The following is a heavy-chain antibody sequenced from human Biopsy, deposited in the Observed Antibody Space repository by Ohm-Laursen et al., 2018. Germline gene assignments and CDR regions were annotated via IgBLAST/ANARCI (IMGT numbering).Heavy chain of an antibody. J-gene: IGHJ3*02. D-gene: IGHD2/OR15-2a*01. CDR1: GGSLSGYY. CDR2: INHRGFT. CDR3: AKNLAVSSYALDI. Sequence: QTLSLTCAVYGGSLSGYYWNWIRQSPGKGLEWIGEINHRGFTSNNPSLKSRVTISVDTTKNQFSLKLGSVTAADTAVYYCAKNLAVSSYALDIWGQGTMVTVSS. V-gene: IGHV4-34*01.